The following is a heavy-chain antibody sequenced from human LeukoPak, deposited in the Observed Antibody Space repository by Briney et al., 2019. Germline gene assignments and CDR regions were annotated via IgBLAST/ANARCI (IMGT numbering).Heavy chain of an antibody. CDR2: ISGSGGST. Sequence: PGGSLRLTCAASGFTFSCYAMSWVRHAPGKGLGWVSAISGSGGSTYYADSVEGRFTISRDNSKNTLYLQMNSLRAEDTAVYYCAKRIPAGDPNFDPWGQGTLVTVSS. J-gene: IGHJ5*02. D-gene: IGHD6-13*01. CDR1: GFTFSCYA. V-gene: IGHV3-23*01. CDR3: AKRIPAGDPNFDP.